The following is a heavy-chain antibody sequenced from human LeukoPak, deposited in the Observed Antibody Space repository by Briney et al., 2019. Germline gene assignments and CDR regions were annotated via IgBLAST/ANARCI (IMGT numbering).Heavy chain of an antibody. J-gene: IGHJ6*02. CDR1: GFALSSHW. CDR3: ARNNGMDV. CDR2: VNRDGSET. V-gene: IGHV3-7*03. Sequence: GGSLRLSCAASGFALSSHWMTWVRQVPGRGPEWVANVNRDGSETYYLDSVKGRFTISKDNAKNSLYLQMNSLRAKDTALYHCARNNGMDVWGQGTTVIVS.